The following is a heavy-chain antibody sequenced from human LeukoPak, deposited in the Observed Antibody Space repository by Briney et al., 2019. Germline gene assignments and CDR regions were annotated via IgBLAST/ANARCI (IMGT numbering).Heavy chain of an antibody. CDR1: GFTFSSYW. CDR2: INSDGSST. J-gene: IGHJ4*02. D-gene: IGHD3-3*01. Sequence: GGSLRLSCAASGFTFSSYWMHWVRQAPGKGLVWVSRINSDGSSTSYADSVRGRFTISRDNAKNTLYLQMNSLRAEDTAVYYCARVSDFWSGYYHFDYWGQGTLVTVSS. V-gene: IGHV3-74*01. CDR3: ARVSDFWSGYYHFDY.